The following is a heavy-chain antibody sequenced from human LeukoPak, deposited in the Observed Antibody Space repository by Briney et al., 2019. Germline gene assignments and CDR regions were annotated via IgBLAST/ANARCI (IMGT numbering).Heavy chain of an antibody. CDR2: ISYDGSNK. Sequence: GGSLRLSCAASGFTFSSYAMHWVRQAPGKGLEWVAVISYDGSNKYYADSVKGRFTISRDNSKNTLDLQMNGLRAEDTAVYYCARETDYYFDYWGQGTLVTVSS. CDR1: GFTFSSYA. J-gene: IGHJ4*02. CDR3: ARETDYYFDY. V-gene: IGHV3-30-3*01.